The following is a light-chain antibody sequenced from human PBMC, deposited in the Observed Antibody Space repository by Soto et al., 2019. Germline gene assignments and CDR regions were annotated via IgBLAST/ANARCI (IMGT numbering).Light chain of an antibody. J-gene: IGLJ2*01. CDR1: SSDIGGYNY. V-gene: IGLV2-14*03. Sequence: QSALTQPASVSGSPGQSITVSCIGTSSDIGGYNYVSWYQQHPGKAPKLMIHDVSNRPSGVSDRFSGSKSGNTASLTISGLPVYHEAYYYCSSYTSSNTQVFGGGTKLTVL. CDR3: SSYTSSNTQV. CDR2: DVS.